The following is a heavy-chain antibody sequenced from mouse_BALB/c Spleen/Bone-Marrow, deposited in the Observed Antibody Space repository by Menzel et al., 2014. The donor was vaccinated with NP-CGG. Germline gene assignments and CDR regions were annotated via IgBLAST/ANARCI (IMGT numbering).Heavy chain of an antibody. Sequence: EVKLQESGAELVRPGALVKSSCKASGFNIKDYYMHWVKQRPEQGLEWIGWIDPENGNTIYDPKFQGKASITADTSSNTAYLQLSSLTSEDTAVYYCARWGNYYFDYWGQGTTLTVSS. CDR2: IDPENGNT. CDR1: GFNIKDYY. V-gene: IGHV14-1*02. CDR3: ARWGNYYFDY. J-gene: IGHJ2*01.